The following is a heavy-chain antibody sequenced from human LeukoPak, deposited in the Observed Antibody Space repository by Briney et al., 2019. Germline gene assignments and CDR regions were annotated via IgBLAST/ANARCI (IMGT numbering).Heavy chain of an antibody. CDR2: ISGSGTST. CDR3: ARDPQGVSDY. V-gene: IGHV3-23*01. J-gene: IGHJ4*02. CDR1: GFTFSSYA. Sequence: GGSLRLSCAASGFTFSSYAMSWVRQAPGKGLEWVSSISGSGTSTYYADSVKGRFTISRDNAKNSLYLQMNSLRAEDTAVYYCARDPQGVSDYWGQGTLVTVSS. D-gene: IGHD2-8*01.